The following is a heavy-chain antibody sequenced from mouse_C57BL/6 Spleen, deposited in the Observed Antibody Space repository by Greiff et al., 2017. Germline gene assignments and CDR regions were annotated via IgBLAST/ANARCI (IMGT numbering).Heavy chain of an antibody. CDR1: GFSFNTYA. CDR3: ARHGYSNSFAY. D-gene: IGHD2-5*01. J-gene: IGHJ3*01. CDR2: IRNKSNNYAS. Sequence: EVQLVESGGGLVQPKGSLKLSCAASGFSFNTYAMHWVRQAPGQGLEWVARIRNKSNNYASYNADSVKDRFTIAKNDSASLLHLRMNNLETEATAMYSCARHGYSNSFAYWGQGTLVTVSA. V-gene: IGHV10-1*01.